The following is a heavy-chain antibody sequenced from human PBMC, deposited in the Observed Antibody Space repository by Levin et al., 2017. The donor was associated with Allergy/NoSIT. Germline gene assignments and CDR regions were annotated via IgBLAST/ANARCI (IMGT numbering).Heavy chain of an antibody. V-gene: IGHV1-2*02. D-gene: IGHD3-10*01. J-gene: IGHJ4*02. Sequence: ASVKVSCKASGYTFTGYYIHWVRQAPGQGLEWMGWINPDSGGTNYAQNFQGRVTMTRDTSINTAYMELSRLRSDDTAVYYCAIFYYGSGTYYKKTYYFDCWGQGTLVTVSS. CDR1: GYTFTGYY. CDR2: INPDSGGT. CDR3: AIFYYGSGTYYKKTYYFDC.